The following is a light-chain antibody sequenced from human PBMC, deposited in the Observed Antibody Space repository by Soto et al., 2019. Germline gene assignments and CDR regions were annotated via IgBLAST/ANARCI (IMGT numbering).Light chain of an antibody. CDR2: GAS. Sequence: EVVMTQSPATLSVSPGERATLSCRASQSVSSNLAWFQQKPGQAPRLLIDGASTRATGIPARFTGSGSGTDFTLTISSLQSEDFAVYYCQQYNSWPRTFGQGTKVEV. CDR3: QQYNSWPRT. J-gene: IGKJ1*01. CDR1: QSVSSN. V-gene: IGKV3-15*01.